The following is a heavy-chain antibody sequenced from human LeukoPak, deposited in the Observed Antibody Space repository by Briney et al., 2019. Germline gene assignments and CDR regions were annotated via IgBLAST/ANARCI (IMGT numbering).Heavy chain of an antibody. CDR1: GVSISSSGYY. J-gene: IGHJ4*02. CDR2: IYYGGSV. CDR3: ARHRGYNYGPIDY. Sequence: SETLSLTCTVSGVSISSSGYYWGWIRQPPGKGLEWIGSIYYGGSVYYNPSLKGRVTISVDTSNNQFSLSLSSVTAADTAVYYCARHRGYNYGPIDYWGQGTLVTASS. V-gene: IGHV4-39*01. D-gene: IGHD5-18*01.